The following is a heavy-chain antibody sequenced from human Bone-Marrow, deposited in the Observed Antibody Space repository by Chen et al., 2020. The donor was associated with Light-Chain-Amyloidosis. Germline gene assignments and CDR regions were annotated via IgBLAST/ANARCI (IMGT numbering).Heavy chain of an antibody. CDR3: ARAIYRYYDLVNFYHYMDV. CDR1: GAPFSNYY. Sequence: QVQLQEWGTGLLKPSETLSLTCAVYGAPFSNYYWTWVRQAPGKGMEWMGEIIETGSASFNPTLKSRLTMSVEKSKNQFSLKLTSVTAADTAVYYCARAIYRYYDLVNFYHYMDVWGRGTTVPVS. J-gene: IGHJ6*03. CDR2: IIETGSA. D-gene: IGHD3-3*01. V-gene: IGHV4-34*12.